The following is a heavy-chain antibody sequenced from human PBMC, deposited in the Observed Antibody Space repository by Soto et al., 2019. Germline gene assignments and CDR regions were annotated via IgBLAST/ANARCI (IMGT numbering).Heavy chain of an antibody. CDR3: AREDSAIDYGDSSYYYYGMDV. CDR1: GGSISSYY. J-gene: IGHJ6*02. Sequence: SETLSLTCTVSGGSISSYYWSWIRQPPGKGLEWIGYIYYSGSTNYNPSLKSRVTISVDTSKNQFSLKLSSVTAADTAVYYCAREDSAIDYGDSSYYYYGMDVWGQGTTVTVSS. D-gene: IGHD4-17*01. V-gene: IGHV4-59*01. CDR2: IYYSGST.